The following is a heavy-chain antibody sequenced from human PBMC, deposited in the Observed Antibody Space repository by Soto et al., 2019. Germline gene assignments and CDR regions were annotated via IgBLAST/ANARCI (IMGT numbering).Heavy chain of an antibody. V-gene: IGHV3-23*01. CDR3: AKGDRSWDVPEPDI. CDR2: ISGSGGST. CDR1: GFTFSSYA. D-gene: IGHD6-13*01. Sequence: PGGSLRLSCAASGFTFSSYAMSWVRQAPGKGLEWVSAISGSGGSTYYADSVKGRFTISRDNSKNTLYLKMNSLRAEDTAVYYCAKGDRSWDVPEPDISGQGTMVTVSS. J-gene: IGHJ3*02.